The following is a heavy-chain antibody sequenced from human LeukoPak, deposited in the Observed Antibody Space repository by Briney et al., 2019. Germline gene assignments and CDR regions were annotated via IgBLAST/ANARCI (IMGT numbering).Heavy chain of an antibody. D-gene: IGHD2/OR15-2a*01. CDR3: AGRRVSSGWFDP. Sequence: SETLSLTCAVYGGSFSGYYWSWIRQPPGKGLEWIGEVNHSGSTNYNPSLKSRVTISVDTSKNQFSLKLSSVTAADTAVYYCAGRRVSSGWFDPWGQGTLVTVSS. CDR2: VNHSGST. CDR1: GGSFSGYY. V-gene: IGHV4-34*01. J-gene: IGHJ5*02.